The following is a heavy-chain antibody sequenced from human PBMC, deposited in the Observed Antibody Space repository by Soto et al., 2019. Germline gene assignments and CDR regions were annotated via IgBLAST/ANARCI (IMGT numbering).Heavy chain of an antibody. D-gene: IGHD3-10*01. CDR1: GYTFTSYY. V-gene: IGHV1-46*01. Sequence: QVQLVQSGAEVKKPGASVKVSCKASGYTFTSYYMHWVRQAPGQGLEWMGIINPSGGSTSYAQKFQGRVTMTRDTSTSTVYMELSSLRSEDTAVYYCARDFNYYGSGSYYIYYYGMDVWGQGTTVTVSS. CDR3: ARDFNYYGSGSYYIYYYGMDV. J-gene: IGHJ6*02. CDR2: INPSGGST.